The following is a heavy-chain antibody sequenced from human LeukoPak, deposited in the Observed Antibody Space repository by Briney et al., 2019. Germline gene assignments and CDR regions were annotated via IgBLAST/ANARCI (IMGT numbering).Heavy chain of an antibody. J-gene: IGHJ4*02. V-gene: IGHV4-61*02. CDR3: ARYSGWYGSDY. CDR2: IYTSGST. Sequence: SQTLSLTRTVSGGSISSGSYYWSWIRQPAGKGLEWIGRIYTSGSTNYNPSLKSRVTISVDTSKNQFSLKLSSVTAADTAVYYCARYSGWYGSDYWGQGTLVTVSS. CDR1: GGSISSGSYY. D-gene: IGHD6-19*01.